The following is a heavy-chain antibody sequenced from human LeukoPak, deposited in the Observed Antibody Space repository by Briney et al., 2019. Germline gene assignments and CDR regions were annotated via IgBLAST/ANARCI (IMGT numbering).Heavy chain of an antibody. Sequence: SETLSLTCTVSGGSISSSSYYWGWIRQPPGKGLEWIGGIYYSGSTYYNPSLKSRVTISVDTSKNQFSLKLSSVTAADTAVYYCARREMALRATDYWGQGTLVTVSS. CDR1: GGSISSSSYY. CDR3: ARREMALRATDY. V-gene: IGHV4-39*01. CDR2: IYYSGST. D-gene: IGHD5-24*01. J-gene: IGHJ4*02.